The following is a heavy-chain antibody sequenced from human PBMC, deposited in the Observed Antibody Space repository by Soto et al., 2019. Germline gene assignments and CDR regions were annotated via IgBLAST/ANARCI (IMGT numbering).Heavy chain of an antibody. D-gene: IGHD3-16*01. Sequence: EVQLVESGGGLVQPGGSLRLSCVASGFTFSDYWMVWVRQAPGKGLVWVSRIKNDGSHIDYAESVRGRFTISRDNAKNTVYLQMNSLRAEDTAVYYCGRERWALGDYWGQGTLVXVSS. CDR2: IKNDGSHI. J-gene: IGHJ4*02. CDR1: GFTFSDYW. CDR3: GRERWALGDY. V-gene: IGHV3-74*01.